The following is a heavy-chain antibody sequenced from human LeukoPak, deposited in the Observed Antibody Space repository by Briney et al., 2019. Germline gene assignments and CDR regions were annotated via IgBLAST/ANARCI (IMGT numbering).Heavy chain of an antibody. V-gene: IGHV4-59*01. J-gene: IGHJ3*02. D-gene: IGHD6-13*01. CDR1: GGSISSYY. CDR3: AGAPPLLYSSSSLGAFDI. CDR2: FYYSGST. Sequence: SETLSLTCTVSGGSISSYYWSWIRQPPGKGLEWIGYFYYSGSTNYNPSLRSRVTISVDTSKNQFSLKLNSVTAADTAVYYCAGAPPLLYSSSSLGAFDIWGQGTMVTVSS.